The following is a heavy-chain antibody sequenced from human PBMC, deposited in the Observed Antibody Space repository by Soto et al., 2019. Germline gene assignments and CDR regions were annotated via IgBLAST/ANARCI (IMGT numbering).Heavy chain of an antibody. V-gene: IGHV4-59*01. CDR2: IYDTGISGYTPST. CDR3: ARGEDAFFYYGLDV. CDR1: GGSITSSY. Sequence: ASETLSLTCTVSGGSITSSYWSWIRRPPGKGLEWIAYIYDTGISGYTPSTSYNPSLKSRVTMSVDTSKSQFSLKLTSVTAADAAVYYCARGEDAFFYYGLDVWGQGITVTVSS. J-gene: IGHJ6*02.